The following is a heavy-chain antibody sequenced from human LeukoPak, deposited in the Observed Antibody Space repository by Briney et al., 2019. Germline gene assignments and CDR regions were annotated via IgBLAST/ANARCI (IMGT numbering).Heavy chain of an antibody. V-gene: IGHV3-53*01. CDR3: ARSDYGDYRVDY. D-gene: IGHD4-17*01. J-gene: IGHJ4*02. CDR1: GLSVSSNY. CDR2: LYSAGDT. Sequence: PGGSLRLSCAASGLSVSSNYMSWVRQAPGSGLEWVSVLYSAGDTYYADSVKGRFTISRDNSKNTLYLQMNSLRADDTAVYYCARSDYGDYRVDYWGQGTLVTVSS.